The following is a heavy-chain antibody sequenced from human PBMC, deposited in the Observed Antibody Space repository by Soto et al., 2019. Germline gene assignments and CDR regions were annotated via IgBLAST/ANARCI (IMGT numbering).Heavy chain of an antibody. Sequence: SETLSLTCTVSGGSISSGGYYWSWIRQHPGKGLEWIGYIYYSGSTYYNPSLKSRVTISVDTSKNQFSLKLSSVTAADTAVYYCARLADYYDSSGYPLFDYWGQGTLVTVSS. J-gene: IGHJ4*02. V-gene: IGHV4-31*03. D-gene: IGHD3-22*01. CDR3: ARLADYYDSSGYPLFDY. CDR1: GGSISSGGYY. CDR2: IYYSGST.